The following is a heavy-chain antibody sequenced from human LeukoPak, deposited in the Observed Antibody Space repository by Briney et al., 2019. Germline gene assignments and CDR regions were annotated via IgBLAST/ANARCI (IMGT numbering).Heavy chain of an antibody. CDR1: GYSFTSYW. D-gene: IGHD6-13*01. J-gene: IGHJ4*02. CDR2: IDPSDSYT. CDR3: ARRYRSSWYAADY. Sequence: GGSLRLSCKGSGYSFTSYWISWVRQMPGKGLEWMGRIDPSDSYTNYSPSFQGHVTISADKSISTAYLQWSSLKASDTAMYYCARRYRSSWYAADYWGQGTLVTVSS. V-gene: IGHV5-10-1*01.